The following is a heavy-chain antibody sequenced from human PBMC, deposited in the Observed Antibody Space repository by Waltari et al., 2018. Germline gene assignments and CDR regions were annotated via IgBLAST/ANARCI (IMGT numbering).Heavy chain of an antibody. V-gene: IGHV1-24*01. D-gene: IGHD2-15*01. CDR3: RLMGRNIVFAGAPTSYYPHLDV. Sequence: QVQVVQSGAEVLKPGASVKVSCKVSEYTLGRFPIHWVRQLPGKGPEWIGRIESVEEKSTSARKFLGRVTNNEETTTDTASMEWSSLRSADTAVYYRRLMGRNIVFAGAPTSYYPHLDVWGRAATVHVCS. CDR1: EYTLGRFP. J-gene: IGHJ6*03. CDR2: IESVEEKS.